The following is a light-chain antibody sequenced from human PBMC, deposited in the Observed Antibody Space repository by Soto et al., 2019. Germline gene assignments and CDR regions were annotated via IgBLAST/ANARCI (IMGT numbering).Light chain of an antibody. CDR3: VAWDGSLSWV. V-gene: IGLV1-44*01. CDR2: ANN. Sequence: QSVLTQPPSASGTPGQTVTISCTGSNSNIGGNTVNWYHQVPGTAPELLIYANNQRPSGAPDRFSGSKSGTSASLAISGLQSEDEADYYCVAWDGSLSWVFGGGTKLTVL. CDR1: NSNIGGNT. J-gene: IGLJ3*02.